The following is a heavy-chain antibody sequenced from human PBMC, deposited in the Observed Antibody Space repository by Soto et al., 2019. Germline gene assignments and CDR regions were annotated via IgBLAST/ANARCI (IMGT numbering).Heavy chain of an antibody. J-gene: IGHJ4*02. CDR2: VSHDGSNK. V-gene: IGHV3-30-3*01. Sequence: QVQLVESGGGVVQPGRSLRLSCAASGFSFSSCAMHWVRQAPGKGLEWVAVVSHDGSNKYYADSVKGRVTISRDNSINTVYLQMNSLRAEDTDVYYCARVSIAVAGIAYYCDYWGQGTLVTVSS. CDR1: GFSFSSCA. CDR3: ARVSIAVAGIAYYCDY. D-gene: IGHD6-19*01.